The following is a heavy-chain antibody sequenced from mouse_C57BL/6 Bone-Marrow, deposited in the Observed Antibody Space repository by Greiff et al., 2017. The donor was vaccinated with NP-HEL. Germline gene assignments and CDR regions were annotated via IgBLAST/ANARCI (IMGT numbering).Heavy chain of an antibody. Sequence: VQLQQSGAELVRPGASVTLSCKASGYTFTDYEMHWVKQTPVHGLEWIGAIDPETGGTAYNQKFKGKAILTADKSSSTAYMELRSLTSDDSAVYYCTRVVAYYSNHFAYWGQGTLVTVSA. CDR2: IDPETGGT. CDR1: GYTFTDYE. D-gene: IGHD2-5*01. V-gene: IGHV1-15*01. J-gene: IGHJ3*01. CDR3: TRVVAYYSNHFAY.